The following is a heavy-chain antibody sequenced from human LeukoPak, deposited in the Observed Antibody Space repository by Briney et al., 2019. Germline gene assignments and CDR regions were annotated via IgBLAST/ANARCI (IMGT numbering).Heavy chain of an antibody. V-gene: IGHV6-1*01. J-gene: IGHJ4*02. CDR2: TYYRSKWYN. Sequence: SQTLSLTCAISGDSFSSSSAAWNWHRQSPSRGLEWLGSTYYRSKWYNDYAVSVRGQITVNPDTSRNQFSLQLTSVTPDDSAVYYGAREDYGGNSGTYFEYWGQGTLLTVSS. D-gene: IGHD4-23*01. CDR3: AREDYGGNSGTYFEY. CDR1: GDSFSSSSAA.